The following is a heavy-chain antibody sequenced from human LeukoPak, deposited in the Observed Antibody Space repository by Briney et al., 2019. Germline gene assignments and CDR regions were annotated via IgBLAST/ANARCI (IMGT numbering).Heavy chain of an antibody. CDR2: ISYDGSNK. CDR1: GFTFSSYA. D-gene: IGHD3-10*01. CDR3: AKEGSYGSGSHLFDY. J-gene: IGHJ4*01. Sequence: GRSLRLSCAASGFTFSSYAMHWVRQAPGKGLEWVAVISYDGSNKYYADSVKGRFTISRDNSKNTLYLQMNSLRAEDTAVYYYAKEGSYGSGSHLFDYWGQGTLVTVSS. V-gene: IGHV3-30-3*01.